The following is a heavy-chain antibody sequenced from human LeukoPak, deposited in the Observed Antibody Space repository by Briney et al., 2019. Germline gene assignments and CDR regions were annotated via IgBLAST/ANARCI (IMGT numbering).Heavy chain of an antibody. J-gene: IGHJ4*02. V-gene: IGHV3-11*06. CDR1: GFTFSDYY. CDR2: ISSSGGYT. D-gene: IGHD4-17*01. Sequence: GRSLRLSCAASGFTFSDYYMTWIRQAPGKGLEWVSYISSSGGYTTYADSVKGRFTISRDTAKNSLYLQMNSLRAEDTAVYYCARYDYGDYSTTFDYWGQGTLVTVSS. CDR3: ARYDYGDYSTTFDY.